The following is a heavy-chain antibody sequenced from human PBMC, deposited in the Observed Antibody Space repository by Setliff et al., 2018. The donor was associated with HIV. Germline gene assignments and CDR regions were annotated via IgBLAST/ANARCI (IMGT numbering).Heavy chain of an antibody. CDR2: MNPNSGNT. CDR3: ARGRVAVAGRYFDS. V-gene: IGHV1-8*02. Sequence: GASVKVSCKASGYTFNNYDINWVRQATGQGLEWMGWMNPNSGNTGCAQKFQGRITMTRNTSITTAYMELSSLSSEDMAVYYCARGRVAVAGRYFDSWGQGTLVTV. D-gene: IGHD6-19*01. CDR1: GYTFNNYD. J-gene: IGHJ4*02.